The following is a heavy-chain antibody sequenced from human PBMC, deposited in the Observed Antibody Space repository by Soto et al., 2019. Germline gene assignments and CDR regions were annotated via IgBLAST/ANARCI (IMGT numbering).Heavy chain of an antibody. J-gene: IGHJ4*02. V-gene: IGHV3-23*01. Sequence: EVQLLESGGSLVQPGGSLRLSCAASGFSFSTYAMGWVRQAPGKGLEWVSAISASGSATYYADPVKGRFTISRDNSGDTLYLQMNSLRAGDTAVYYCAKDIKGSAGINVIYDSWGQGSLVTVSS. CDR3: AKDIKGSAGINVIYDS. D-gene: IGHD2-21*01. CDR2: ISASGSAT. CDR1: GFSFSTYA.